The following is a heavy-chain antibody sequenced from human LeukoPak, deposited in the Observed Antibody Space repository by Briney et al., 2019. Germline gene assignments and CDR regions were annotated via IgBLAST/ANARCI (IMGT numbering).Heavy chain of an antibody. D-gene: IGHD3-22*01. J-gene: IGHJ4*02. Sequence: ASVKVSCKASGYTFTSYGISWVRQAPGQGLEWMGWISTYNGNTNYAQKLQGRVIMTTDTSTSTAYMELRSLRSDDTAVYYCARDYYDSSDYRGYYFDYWGQGTLVTVSS. V-gene: IGHV1-18*01. CDR2: ISTYNGNT. CDR1: GYTFTSYG. CDR3: ARDYYDSSDYRGYYFDY.